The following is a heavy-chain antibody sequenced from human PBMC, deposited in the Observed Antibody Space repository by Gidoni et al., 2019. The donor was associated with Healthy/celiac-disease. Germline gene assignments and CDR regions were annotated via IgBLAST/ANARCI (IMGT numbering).Heavy chain of an antibody. CDR3: AKHYYGSGSYVNLMGYYGMDV. V-gene: IGHV3-30*18. CDR2: ISYDGSNK. J-gene: IGHJ6*02. Sequence: QVQLVESGGGVVQPGRSLRLSCAASGFTFSSYGLHWVRQAPGKGLEWVAVISYDGSNKYYADSVKGRFTSSRDNSKNTLYLQMNSLRAEDTAVYYCAKHYYGSGSYVNLMGYYGMDVWGQGTTVTVSS. CDR1: GFTFSSYG. D-gene: IGHD3-10*01.